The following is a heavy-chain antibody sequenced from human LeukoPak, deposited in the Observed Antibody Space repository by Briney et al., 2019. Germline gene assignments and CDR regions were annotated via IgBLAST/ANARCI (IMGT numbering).Heavy chain of an antibody. J-gene: IGHJ4*02. CDR2: IYPGDSDT. D-gene: IGHD5-24*01. CDR1: GYRFTSDW. V-gene: IGHV5-51*01. CDR3: ARRTGYNFDY. Sequence: GESLKISCKGSGYRFTSDWIGWVRQMPGKGLEWMGIIYPGDSDTRYSPSFQGHVTISADKSISTAYLQWSSLEASDTAMYYCARRTGYNFDYWGQGTLVTVSS.